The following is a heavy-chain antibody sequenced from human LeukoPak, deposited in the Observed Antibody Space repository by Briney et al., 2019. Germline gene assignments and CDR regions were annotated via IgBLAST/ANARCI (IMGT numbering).Heavy chain of an antibody. D-gene: IGHD3-22*01. Sequence: SETLSLTCTVSGASISSYYWSWIRQPAGKGLEWIGRIHTSGSTNYNPSLKSRVTMSVDTSKNQFSLKLSSVTAADTAVYYCARDQYYYDSSGYYSFDYWGQGTLVTVSS. CDR1: GASISSYY. J-gene: IGHJ4*02. CDR3: ARDQYYYDSSGYYSFDY. CDR2: IHTSGST. V-gene: IGHV4-4*07.